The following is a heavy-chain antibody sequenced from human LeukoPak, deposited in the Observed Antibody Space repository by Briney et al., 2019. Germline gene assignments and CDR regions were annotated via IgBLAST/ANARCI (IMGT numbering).Heavy chain of an antibody. CDR3: ARVGGTYYFDY. V-gene: IGHV3-30-3*01. CDR2: ISYDGSSK. CDR1: GFTFSSYA. J-gene: IGHJ4*02. D-gene: IGHD1/OR15-1a*01. Sequence: GRSLRLSCAASGFTFSSYAMHWVRQAPGKGLEWVAVISYDGSSKYYANSVKGRFTISRDNSKNTLYLQMNSLRAEDTAVYYCARVGGTYYFDYWGQGTLVTVSS.